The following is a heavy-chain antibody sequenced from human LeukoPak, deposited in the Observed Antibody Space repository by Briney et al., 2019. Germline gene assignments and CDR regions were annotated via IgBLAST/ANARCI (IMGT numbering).Heavy chain of an antibody. Sequence: SESLSLTCTVSGYSISSGYYWGWIRQPPGKGLEWIGSIYHSGSTYYNPSLKSRVTISVDTSKNQFSLKLSSVTAADTAVYYCARDRSVYGGNPDYWGQGTLVTVSS. J-gene: IGHJ4*02. CDR2: IYHSGST. CDR3: ARDRSVYGGNPDY. V-gene: IGHV4-38-2*02. CDR1: GYSISSGYY. D-gene: IGHD4-23*01.